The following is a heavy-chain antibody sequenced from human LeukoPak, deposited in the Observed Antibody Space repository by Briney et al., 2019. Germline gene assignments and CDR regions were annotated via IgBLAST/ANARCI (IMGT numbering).Heavy chain of an antibody. D-gene: IGHD3-22*01. CDR2: VYYSGTT. CDR3: ARFPARSVYYYDSSGPRAFDI. Sequence: SETLSLTCTVSGGSISSYYWSWIRQPPGKGLEWIGYVYYSGTTNYNPSLKSRVIISVDTSKNQFSLKLSSVTAADTAVYYCARFPARSVYYYDSSGPRAFDIWGQGAMVTVSS. J-gene: IGHJ3*02. V-gene: IGHV4-59*12. CDR1: GGSISSYY.